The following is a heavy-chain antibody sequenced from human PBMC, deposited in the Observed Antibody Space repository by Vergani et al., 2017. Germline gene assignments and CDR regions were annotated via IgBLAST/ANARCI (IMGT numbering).Heavy chain of an antibody. D-gene: IGHD3-9*01. V-gene: IGHV3-9*01. J-gene: IGHJ4*02. Sequence: EVQLVESGGGLVQPGRSLRLSCAASGFTLDDYAMHWVRQAPGKGLEWVSGISWNSGRLGYADSVKGRFTISRDNAKNSLYLQMNSLRAEDTALDYCAKDLKYDIFTGHHFYYWNGAPLAIVSS. CDR2: ISWNSGRL. CDR3: AKDLKYDIFTGHHFYY. CDR1: GFTLDDYA.